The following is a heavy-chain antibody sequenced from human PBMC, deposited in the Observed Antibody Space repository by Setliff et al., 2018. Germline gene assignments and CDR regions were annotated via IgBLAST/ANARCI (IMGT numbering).Heavy chain of an antibody. J-gene: IGHJ4*02. D-gene: IGHD6-13*01. CDR2: IYTSGST. CDR1: GGSISSGSYY. V-gene: IGHV4-61*09. Sequence: SETLSLTCTVSGGSISSGSYYWSWIRQPAGKGLEWIGHIYTSGSTNYNPSLKSRVTISVDTSKNQFSLKLSSVTAADTAVYYFAANPGIAAGGDFDYWGQGILVTVSS. CDR3: AANPGIAAGGDFDY.